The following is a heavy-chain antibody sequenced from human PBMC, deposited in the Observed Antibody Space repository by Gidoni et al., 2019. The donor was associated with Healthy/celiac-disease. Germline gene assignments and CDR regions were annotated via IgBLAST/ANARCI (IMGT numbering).Heavy chain of an antibody. CDR2: IIPILGIA. D-gene: IGHD2-15*01. V-gene: IGHV1-69*04. CDR3: ASSMYCSGGSCLPNDY. CDR1: GGTFSSYA. Sequence: QVPLMQSGAEVKKPGSSVKVSCKASGGTFSSYAISWVRQAPGQGLEWMGRIIPILGIANYAQKFQGRVTITADKSTSTAYMELSSLRSEDTAVYYCASSMYCSGGSCLPNDYWGQGTLVTVSS. J-gene: IGHJ4*02.